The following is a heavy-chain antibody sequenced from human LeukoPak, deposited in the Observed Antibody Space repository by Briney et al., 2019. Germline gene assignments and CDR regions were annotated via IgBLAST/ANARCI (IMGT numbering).Heavy chain of an antibody. V-gene: IGHV1-2*02. CDR2: INPNSGGT. J-gene: IGHJ4*02. CDR3: ARVLRLELSNPEPFDY. Sequence: ASVKVSCKASGYTFTGYYMHWVRQAPGQGLEWMGWINPNSGGTNYAQKFQGRVTMTRDTSISTAYMELSRLRSDDTAVYYCARVLRLELSNPEPFDYWGQGTLVTVSS. D-gene: IGHD1-7*01. CDR1: GYTFTGYY.